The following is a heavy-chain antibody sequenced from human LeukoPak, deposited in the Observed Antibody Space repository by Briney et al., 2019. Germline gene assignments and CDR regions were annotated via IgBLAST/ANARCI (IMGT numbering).Heavy chain of an antibody. J-gene: IGHJ4*02. V-gene: IGHV3-21*01. CDR1: GFTFTSYA. CDR3: ARDSDSSGHYYMDYFDY. CDR2: ISSSSRDI. Sequence: GGSLRLSCAASGFTFTSYAMNWVRQAPGKGLEWVSSISSSSRDINYADSVKGRFTISRDNAWNSLYLQMNSLRAEDTAVYYCARDSDSSGHYYMDYFDYWGQGTLVTVSA. D-gene: IGHD3-22*01.